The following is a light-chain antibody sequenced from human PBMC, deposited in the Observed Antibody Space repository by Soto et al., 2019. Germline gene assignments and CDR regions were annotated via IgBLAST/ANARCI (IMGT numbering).Light chain of an antibody. CDR1: RSDIGAYNF. J-gene: IGLJ2*01. Sequence: QSVLTQPASVSGSPGQSITISCTGTRSDIGAYNFVSWYQQHPGEVPKLILYDVNVRPSGVSNRFSGSKSGNTASLTISGPQAEDEADYYCTSWTTSTTMIFGGGTKLTVL. CDR2: DVN. CDR3: TSWTTSTTMI. V-gene: IGLV2-14*03.